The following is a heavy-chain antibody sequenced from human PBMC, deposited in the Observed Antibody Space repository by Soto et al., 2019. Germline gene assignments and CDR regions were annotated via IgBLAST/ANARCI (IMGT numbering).Heavy chain of an antibody. D-gene: IGHD3-16*01. CDR3: GGGGGGY. CDR2: ISSSSSYI. Sequence: EVQLVESGGGLVKPGGSLRLSCAASGFTFSSYSMNWVRQAPGKGLEWVSSISSSSSYIYYADSVKGRFTISRDNAKNSLSAQMNSVRAEETGVYYCGGGGGGYWGQGTLVTVSS. J-gene: IGHJ4*02. V-gene: IGHV3-21*01. CDR1: GFTFSSYS.